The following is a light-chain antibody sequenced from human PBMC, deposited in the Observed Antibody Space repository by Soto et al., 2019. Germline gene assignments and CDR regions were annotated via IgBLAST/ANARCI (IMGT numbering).Light chain of an antibody. Sequence: QSVLTQPASVSGSPGQSITISCTGTSSDITTYNYVSWYQHHPGKTPKLMIYDFSNRPSGVSHRFSGSKSGNTASLTISGLQAEDEADYYFSSYTVSHAVFGGGTQLTVL. CDR1: SSDITTYNY. J-gene: IGLJ2*01. CDR2: DFS. V-gene: IGLV2-14*03. CDR3: SSYTVSHAV.